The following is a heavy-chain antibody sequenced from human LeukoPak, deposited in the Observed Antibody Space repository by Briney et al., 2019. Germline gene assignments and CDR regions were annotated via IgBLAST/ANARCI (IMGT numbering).Heavy chain of an antibody. Sequence: PGGSLRLSCAASGFTFSSYGIHWVRQAPGKGLEWVAVIWYDGGNKYYADSVKGRYTISRDNSKNTLYLQMNSLRAEDTAVYYCARDHGAAGGYYFDYWGQGTLVTVSS. V-gene: IGHV3-33*01. D-gene: IGHD6-13*01. CDR1: GFTFSSYG. CDR2: IWYDGGNK. J-gene: IGHJ4*02. CDR3: ARDHGAAGGYYFDY.